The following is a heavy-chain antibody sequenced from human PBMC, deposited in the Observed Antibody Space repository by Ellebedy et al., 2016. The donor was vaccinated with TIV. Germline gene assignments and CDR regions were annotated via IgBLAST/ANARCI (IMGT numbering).Heavy chain of an antibody. V-gene: IGHV3-23*01. D-gene: IGHD3-22*01. CDR3: AKLDSSGYYYGRLDY. CDR2: ISSSGVSS. Sequence: GESLKISCAASGFTFSSFAMHWVRLAPGKGLEWVSSISSSGVSSDYADSVRGRVTISRDNSKSTLYLQMDSLRADDSAEYYCAKLDSSGYYYGRLDYWGQGTLVTVSS. J-gene: IGHJ4*02. CDR1: GFTFSSFA.